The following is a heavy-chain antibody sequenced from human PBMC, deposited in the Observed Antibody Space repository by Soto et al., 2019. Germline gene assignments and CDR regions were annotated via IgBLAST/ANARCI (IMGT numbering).Heavy chain of an antibody. Sequence: PSETLSLTCTVSGGSIRSSGFYWGWIRQPPGKGLEWIGSIYYTGSTYYNPSLKSRVTISVDTTKNQFSLKLNSVTAADTAVYYCARREGFGSERRAFDYWGQGTLVTVSS. CDR1: GGSIRSSGFY. V-gene: IGHV4-39*01. J-gene: IGHJ4*02. D-gene: IGHD3-10*01. CDR3: ARREGFGSERRAFDY. CDR2: IYYTGST.